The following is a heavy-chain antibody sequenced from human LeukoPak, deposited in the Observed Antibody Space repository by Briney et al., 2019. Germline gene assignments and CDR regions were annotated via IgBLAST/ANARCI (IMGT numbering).Heavy chain of an antibody. J-gene: IGHJ6*02. CDR3: AREVPTVIVSATPNYGLAV. D-gene: IGHD5/OR15-5a*01. Sequence: SVKVSCKASGYTFTGYYMHWVRQAPGQGLEWMGGIIPIVGTTNYAQMFQGRVTITADESTSTAYMELSSLRPEDTAVYYCAREVPTVIVSATPNYGLAVWGQGTTVTVSS. V-gene: IGHV1-69*13. CDR1: GYTFTGYY. CDR2: IIPIVGTT.